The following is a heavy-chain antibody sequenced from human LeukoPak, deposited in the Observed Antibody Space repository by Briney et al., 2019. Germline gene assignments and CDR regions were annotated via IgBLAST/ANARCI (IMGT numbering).Heavy chain of an antibody. CDR1: GYTFTGYY. V-gene: IGHV1-2*02. Sequence: ASVKVSCKASGYTFTGYYMHWVRQAPGQGLEWMGWINPNSGGTNYAQKFQGRVTMTRDTSISTAYMELSRLRSDDTAVYYCAREAGYSSGWSPAAPQYYYYYMDVGGKGPTVTVSS. CDR2: INPNSGGT. D-gene: IGHD6-19*01. J-gene: IGHJ6*03. CDR3: AREAGYSSGWSPAAPQYYYYYMDV.